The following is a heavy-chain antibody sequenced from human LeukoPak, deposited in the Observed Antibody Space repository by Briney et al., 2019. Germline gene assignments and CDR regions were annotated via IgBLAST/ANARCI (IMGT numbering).Heavy chain of an antibody. CDR1: GFTFSNYA. V-gene: IGHV3-23*01. J-gene: IGHJ4*02. CDR2: ISDSGDKT. CDR3: AKDGGGYCNNSSC. D-gene: IGHD2-2*01. Sequence: GGSLRLSCAASGFTFSNYAMSWVRQAPGKGLECVSAISDSGDKTDYADSVRGRFTIYRDNSKDTLYLQMNSLGAADTAVYYCAKDGGGYCNNSSCWGQGTLVTVSS.